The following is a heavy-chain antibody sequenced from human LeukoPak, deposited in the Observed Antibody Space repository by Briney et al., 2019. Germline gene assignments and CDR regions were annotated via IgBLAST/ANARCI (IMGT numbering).Heavy chain of an antibody. CDR1: GGSISSSSYY. J-gene: IGHJ4*02. D-gene: IGHD6-13*01. CDR2: IYYSGST. CDR3: ARHDIAGAGLPFDY. V-gene: IGHV4-39*01. Sequence: PSETLSLTCTVSGGSISSSSYYWGWIRQPPGKGLEWIGSIYYSGSTYYNPSLKSRVTISVDTSKNQFSLKLGSGTAADTAVYYCARHDIAGAGLPFDYWGQGTLVTVSS.